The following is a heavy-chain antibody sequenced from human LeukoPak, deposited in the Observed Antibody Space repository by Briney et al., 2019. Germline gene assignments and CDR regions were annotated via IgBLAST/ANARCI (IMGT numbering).Heavy chain of an antibody. CDR1: GFTFSSYA. D-gene: IGHD1-1*01. CDR2: ISSNGGST. Sequence: PGGSLRLSCAASGFTFSSYAMHWVRQAPGKGLEYVSAISSNGGSTYYANSVKGRFTISRDNSKNTLYLQMGSLRAEDMAVYYCARDRGTGTSGVDAFDIWGQGTMVTVSS. V-gene: IGHV3-64*01. CDR3: ARDRGTGTSGVDAFDI. J-gene: IGHJ3*02.